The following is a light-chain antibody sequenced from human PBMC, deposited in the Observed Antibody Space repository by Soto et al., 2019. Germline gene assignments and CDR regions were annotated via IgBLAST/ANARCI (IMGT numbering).Light chain of an antibody. CDR3: QHYNSYWT. Sequence: DIQMTQSPSTLSASVGDRVTITCRASQSISSWLAWYQQKPGKAPKLLIYKAASLESGDTSRFSGSGSGTEFTLTIRSLQPDDFVPYYCQHYNSYWTFGQGTKVEIK. CDR2: KAA. V-gene: IGKV1-5*03. CDR1: QSISSW. J-gene: IGKJ1*01.